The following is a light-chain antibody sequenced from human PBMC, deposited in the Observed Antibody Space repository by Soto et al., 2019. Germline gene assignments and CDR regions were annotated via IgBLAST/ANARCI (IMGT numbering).Light chain of an antibody. J-gene: IGKJ1*01. CDR3: QQYNTYSRT. Sequence: DIQMTQSPSTLSASVGDRVTITCRASQSISRWLGWYQQKAGKAPRLLIYDASSLESGVPSRFSGSGSGTEFTLTISSRQPDDFATYYCQQYNTYSRTFGQGTKVEIK. CDR2: DAS. V-gene: IGKV1-5*01. CDR1: QSISRW.